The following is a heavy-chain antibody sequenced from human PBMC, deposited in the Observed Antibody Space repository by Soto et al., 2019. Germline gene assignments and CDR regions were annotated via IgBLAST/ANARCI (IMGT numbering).Heavy chain of an antibody. Sequence: GGSLRPSCAASGFTFSTYAMSWVRQAPGKGLQWVSGISGRGGSTYYADSVKGRFTISRDNSKNTLYLQMNSLRAEDTAVYYCAKVPHDSSGYYYFDYWGQGTLVTVSS. CDR1: GFTFSTYA. J-gene: IGHJ4*02. CDR3: AKVPHDSSGYYYFDY. CDR2: ISGRGGST. D-gene: IGHD3-22*01. V-gene: IGHV3-23*01.